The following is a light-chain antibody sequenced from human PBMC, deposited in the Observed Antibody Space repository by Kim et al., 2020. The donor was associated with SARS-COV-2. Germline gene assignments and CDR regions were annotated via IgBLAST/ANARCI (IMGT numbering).Light chain of an antibody. CDR2: DVT. J-gene: IGLJ1*01. V-gene: IGLV2-14*03. CDR3: GSYTSSNTYV. CDR1: SSDVGGYNY. Sequence: QSALTQSASVSGSPGQSITISCAGTSSDVGGYNYVSWYQQHPGKAPKLMIYDVTNRPSGISNRFSGSKSGNTASLTISGLQAEDEADYYCGSYTSSNTYVYGTGTKVTVL.